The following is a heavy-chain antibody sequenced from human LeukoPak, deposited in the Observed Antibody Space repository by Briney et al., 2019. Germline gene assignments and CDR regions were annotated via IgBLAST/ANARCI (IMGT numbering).Heavy chain of an antibody. J-gene: IGHJ4*02. V-gene: IGHV4-38-2*02. CDR3: ARGIVGAQGY. D-gene: IGHD1-26*01. CDR2: IYHSGST. CDR1: GGSIRTNY. Sequence: PSETLSLTCTVSGGSIRTNYWSWIRQPPGKGLEWIGSIYHSGSTYYNPSLKSRVTISVDTSKNQFSLKLSSVTAADTAVYYCARGIVGAQGYWGQGTLVTVSS.